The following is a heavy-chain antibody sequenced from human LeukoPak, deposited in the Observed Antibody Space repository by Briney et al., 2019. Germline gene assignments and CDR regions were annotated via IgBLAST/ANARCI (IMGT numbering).Heavy chain of an antibody. J-gene: IGHJ4*02. Sequence: PGGSLTLSCSASGFTFSNFGIHSVRQAPGRGLEWVVRIKIKTGGGTTNYAAPVKGRFTISRDDSKNTLYLQMNSLKTEDTAVYYCTTALGSSFYYDSSGYYYYFDYWGQGTLVTVSS. CDR1: GFTFSNFG. V-gene: IGHV3-15*01. CDR3: TTALGSSFYYDSSGYYYYFDY. D-gene: IGHD3-22*01. CDR2: IKIKTGGGTT.